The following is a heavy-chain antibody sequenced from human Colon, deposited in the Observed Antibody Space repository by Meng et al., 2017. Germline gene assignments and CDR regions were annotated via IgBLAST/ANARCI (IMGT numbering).Heavy chain of an antibody. CDR1: GYTFTGYY. Sequence: QVQRGQSGAEVKKTGASVKVSCKASGYTFTGYYMHWVRQAPGQGLEWMGRINPNSGGTNYAQKFQGRVTMTRDTSISTAYMELSRLRSDDTAVYYCARLKVVVITGDSDVDYWGQGTLVTVSS. CDR3: ARLKVVVITGDSDVDY. V-gene: IGHV1-2*06. CDR2: INPNSGGT. J-gene: IGHJ4*02. D-gene: IGHD3-22*01.